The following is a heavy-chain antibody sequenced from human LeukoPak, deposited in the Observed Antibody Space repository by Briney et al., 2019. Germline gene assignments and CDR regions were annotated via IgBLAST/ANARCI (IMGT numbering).Heavy chain of an antibody. Sequence: GGSLRLSCAASGFTFGTYAMSWVRQAPGKGLEWVSSISGSGTGTYYADSVKGRFTISRDNYKNTLYLQMNSLRAEDTAVYYCARARSGYKDIWGQGTMVAVSS. D-gene: IGHD5-12*01. CDR2: ISGSGTGT. CDR1: GFTFGTYA. CDR3: ARARSGYKDI. J-gene: IGHJ3*02. V-gene: IGHV3-23*01.